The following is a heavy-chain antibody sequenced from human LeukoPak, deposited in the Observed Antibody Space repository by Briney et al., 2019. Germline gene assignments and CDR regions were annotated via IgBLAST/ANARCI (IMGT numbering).Heavy chain of an antibody. CDR1: GGSISSYY. Sequence: SETLSLTCTVSGGSISSYYWSWLRQPPGKGLVWLGHIYYSGSTNYNPSGNTNYNPSVKSRVTISLDTSRTQVSLRLSAVTAADTAVYYCARDVCSGGSCRYFDIWGQGTMVTVSS. D-gene: IGHD2-15*01. CDR3: ARDVCSGGSCRYFDI. CDR2: IYYSGSTNYNPSGNT. J-gene: IGHJ3*02. V-gene: IGHV4-59*01.